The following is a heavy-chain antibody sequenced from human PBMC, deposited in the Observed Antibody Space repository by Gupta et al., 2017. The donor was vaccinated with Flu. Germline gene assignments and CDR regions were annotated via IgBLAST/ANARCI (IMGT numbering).Heavy chain of an antibody. J-gene: IGHJ4*02. V-gene: IGHV3-9*01. Sequence: LEWVSGISWNSGSIGYADSVKGRFTISRDNAKNSLYLQMNSLRAEDTALYYCAKSIYDSSGYYPPIDYWGQGTLVTVSS. CDR2: ISWNSGSI. CDR3: AKSIYDSSGYYPPIDY. D-gene: IGHD3-22*01.